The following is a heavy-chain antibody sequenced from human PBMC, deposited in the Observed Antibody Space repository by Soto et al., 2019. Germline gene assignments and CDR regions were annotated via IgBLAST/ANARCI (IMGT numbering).Heavy chain of an antibody. J-gene: IGHJ4*02. D-gene: IGHD2-21*01. Sequence: ASVKVSCKASGYTFTNYAVHWLRQAPGQSLEWMGWINPYSGGTHFARKFQDRVTMARDTSVSTAYMELRSLKSDDTAVYYCARPKYGETYYDSWGQGTVVTVSS. CDR2: INPYSGGT. CDR1: GYTFTNYA. CDR3: ARPKYGETYYDS. V-gene: IGHV1-2*02.